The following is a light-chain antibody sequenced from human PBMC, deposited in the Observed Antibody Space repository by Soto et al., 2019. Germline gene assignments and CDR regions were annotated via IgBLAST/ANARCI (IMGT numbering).Light chain of an antibody. Sequence: ETVMTQSAATLSVSPGGRATLSCRARQSSSDILAWYQQNPGQPPRLLIHGASRRATGFPARFSGSASGKEFTLTISLLQHDDVATYCCLQYSSHSWTFGQGTKVDIK. J-gene: IGKJ1*01. CDR3: LQYSSHSWT. CDR2: GAS. V-gene: IGKV3-15*01. CDR1: QSSSDI.